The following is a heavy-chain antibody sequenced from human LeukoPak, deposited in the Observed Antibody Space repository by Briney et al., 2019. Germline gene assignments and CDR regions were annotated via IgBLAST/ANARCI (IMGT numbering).Heavy chain of an antibody. CDR3: MKLPTMIIVIDTDFEY. Sequence: GGSLRLSCTVSGFTVSSNSMSWVRQAPGKGLEWVSFIYSDNTHYADSLRGRFTISRDNSKNTLHLQMNNVRAEDTALYYCMKLPTMIIVIDTDFEYWGQGAQVTVSS. J-gene: IGHJ4*02. V-gene: IGHV3-53*01. D-gene: IGHD2-21*01. CDR1: GFTVSSNS. CDR2: IYSDNT.